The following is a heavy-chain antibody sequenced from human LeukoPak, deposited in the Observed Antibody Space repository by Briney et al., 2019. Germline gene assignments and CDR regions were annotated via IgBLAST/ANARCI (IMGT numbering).Heavy chain of an antibody. D-gene: IGHD3-22*01. CDR3: AKDTVYDSSGYYDY. Sequence: GGSLRLSCAASRFTFSSYAMSWVRQAPGKGLEWVSAISGSGGSTYYADSVKGRFTISRDNSKNTLYLQMSSLRAEDTAVYYCAKDTVYDSSGYYDYWGQGTLVTVSS. CDR1: RFTFSSYA. CDR2: ISGSGGST. J-gene: IGHJ4*02. V-gene: IGHV3-23*01.